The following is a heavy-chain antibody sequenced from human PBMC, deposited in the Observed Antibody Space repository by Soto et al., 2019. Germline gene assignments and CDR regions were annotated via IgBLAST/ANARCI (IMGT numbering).Heavy chain of an antibody. D-gene: IGHD3-10*01. CDR1: GGSISSSSYH. Sequence: SETLSLTCTVSGGSISSSSYHWGWIRQTPGKGLEWIGSIIFSGSTYYNPSLKSRVTMSIDTSTNQFSLQLTSVTAADTAVYYCSRRAYYYASGTFDYWGQGTLGTVSS. CDR3: SRRAYYYASGTFDY. V-gene: IGHV4-39*01. CDR2: IIFSGST. J-gene: IGHJ4*02.